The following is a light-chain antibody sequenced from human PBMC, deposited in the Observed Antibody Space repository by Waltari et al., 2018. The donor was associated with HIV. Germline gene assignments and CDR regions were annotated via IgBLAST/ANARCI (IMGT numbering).Light chain of an antibody. CDR3: AVWDDNLKRV. V-gene: IGLV1-44*01. J-gene: IGLJ3*02. Sequence: QSVLPQPPSASGTPGQRVTTSCPGSSSNIAHNAVIWYQQLPGEAPKLLISSNDRRPSGVPERFSASKSGTSASLAISGLQSEDEAHYYCAVWDDNLKRVFGGGTKLTVL. CDR2: SND. CDR1: SSNIAHNA.